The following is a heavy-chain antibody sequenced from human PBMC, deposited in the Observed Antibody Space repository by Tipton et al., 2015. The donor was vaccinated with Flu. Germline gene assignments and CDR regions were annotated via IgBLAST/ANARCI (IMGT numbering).Heavy chain of an antibody. CDR1: GDSISSYY. Sequence: TLSLTCTVSGDSISSYYWSWIRQPPGKGLEWIGRIYTSGSTNYNPSLKSRVTISVDTSKNQFSLKLSSVTAADTAVYYCARAGWLLPFDYWGQGTLVTVSS. CDR2: IYTSGST. V-gene: IGHV4-4*08. CDR3: ARAGWLLPFDY. D-gene: IGHD3-22*01. J-gene: IGHJ4*02.